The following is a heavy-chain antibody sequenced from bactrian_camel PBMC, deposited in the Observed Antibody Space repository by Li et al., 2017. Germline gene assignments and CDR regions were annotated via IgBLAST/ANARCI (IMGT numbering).Heavy chain of an antibody. J-gene: IGHJ6*01. Sequence: ESGGGSVQPGGSLRLSRAVPGYSLVTHCMGWFRQAPGKQREGVATIDAEGTASYAESVKGRFTIVKVNGKNTLDLFMINLKPEDTAMYYCAATMGDYALGVPLSPGGCEESDFGWWGQGTQVTVS. V-gene: IGHV3S53*01. CDR1: GYSLVTHC. CDR2: IDAEGTA. D-gene: IGHD5*01. CDR3: AATMGDYALGVPLSPGGCEESDFGW.